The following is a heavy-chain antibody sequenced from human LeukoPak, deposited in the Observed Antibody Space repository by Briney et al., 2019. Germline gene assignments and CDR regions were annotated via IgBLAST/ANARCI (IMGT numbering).Heavy chain of an antibody. Sequence: ASVKVSCKASGGTFSSYAISWVRQAPGQGLEWMGGIIPIFGTANYAQKFQGRVTITADESTSTAYMELSSLRSEDTAVYYCAREVAAAGTGNWFDPWGQGTLVTVSS. J-gene: IGHJ5*02. CDR2: IIPIFGTA. V-gene: IGHV1-69*13. CDR1: GGTFSSYA. D-gene: IGHD6-13*01. CDR3: AREVAAAGTGNWFDP.